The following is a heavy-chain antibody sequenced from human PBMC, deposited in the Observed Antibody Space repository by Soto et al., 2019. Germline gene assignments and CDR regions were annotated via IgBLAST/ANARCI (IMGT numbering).Heavy chain of an antibody. Sequence: PGGSLRLSCAASGFTFSSYAMSWVRQAPGKGLEWVSAISGGGGSTYYADSVKGRFTISRGNSKNTLYIQMNSLRADDTAVYYCAKDYGSSRYFFDYWGQGALVTVSS. D-gene: IGHD6-19*01. V-gene: IGHV3-23*01. CDR2: ISGGGGST. J-gene: IGHJ4*02. CDR1: GFTFSSYA. CDR3: AKDYGSSRYFFDY.